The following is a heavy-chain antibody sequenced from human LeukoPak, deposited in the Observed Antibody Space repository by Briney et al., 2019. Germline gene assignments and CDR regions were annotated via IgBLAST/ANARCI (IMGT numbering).Heavy chain of an antibody. V-gene: IGHV4-30-4*01. CDR2: IYYSGST. J-gene: IGHJ5*02. D-gene: IGHD5-24*01. Sequence: PSQTLSLTCTVSGGSISSGDYYWSWIRHPPGKGLEWHGYIYYSGSTYNNPSLKSRATTPVDTSNLQFSLKLSSVTAADTAVYYCARDDGRIWFDPWGQGTLVTVSS. CDR3: ARDDGRIWFDP. CDR1: GGSISSGDYY.